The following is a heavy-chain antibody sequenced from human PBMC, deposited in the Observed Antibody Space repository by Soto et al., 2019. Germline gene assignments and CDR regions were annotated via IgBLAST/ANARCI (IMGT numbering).Heavy chain of an antibody. J-gene: IGHJ4*02. Sequence: PGGSLRLSYAPSGFTFSSYGMHWVRQAPGKGLEWVAVISYDGSNKYYADSVKGRFTISRDNSKNTLYLQMNSLRAEDTAVYYCAKDSGYLRYFDWLLDYWGQGT. CDR2: ISYDGSNK. CDR1: GFTFSSYG. V-gene: IGHV3-30*18. D-gene: IGHD3-9*01. CDR3: AKDSGYLRYFDWLLDY.